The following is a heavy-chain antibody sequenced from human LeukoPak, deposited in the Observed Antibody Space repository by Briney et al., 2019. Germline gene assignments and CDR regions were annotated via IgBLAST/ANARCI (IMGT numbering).Heavy chain of an antibody. CDR2: INWNGGST. CDR3: ARDVAPIDY. V-gene: IGHV3-20*04. Sequence: PGGSLRLSCAASGFSFEDYGMSWVRQAPGKGLEWVSGINWNGGSTGYGDSVKGRFTISRDNAKNCLYLQMNSLRAEDTAVYYCARDVAPIDYWGQGALVTVSS. J-gene: IGHJ4*02. CDR1: GFSFEDYG.